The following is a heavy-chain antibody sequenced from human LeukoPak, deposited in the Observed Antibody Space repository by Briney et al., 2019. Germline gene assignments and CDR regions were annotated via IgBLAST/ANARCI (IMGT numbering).Heavy chain of an antibody. J-gene: IGHJ4*02. CDR1: GFTFSNYC. CDR2: IKQNGSEK. Sequence: GGSLRLSCAASGFTFSNYCMSWVRQAPGKGLEWVASIKQNGSEKYFLDSVKGRFTISRDNSENSLYLQMNSLRAEDTAVYYCARVYYQDSGTSYRHLDYWGQGTLVTVSS. CDR3: ARVYYQDSGTSYRHLDY. V-gene: IGHV3-7*01. D-gene: IGHD3-22*01.